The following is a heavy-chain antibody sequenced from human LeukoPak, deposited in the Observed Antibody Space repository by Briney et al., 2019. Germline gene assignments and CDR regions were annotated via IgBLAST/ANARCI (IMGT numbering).Heavy chain of an antibody. CDR2: ISSSGSTK. Sequence: GGSLRLSCAASGFSFSSYEMIWVRQAPGKGLEWVSYISSSGSTKFYADSVKGRITISRDNAKNSLYLQMNSLRAEDTAVYYCARLGYCSGDSCYSLDSWGQGTLVTVSS. J-gene: IGHJ4*02. V-gene: IGHV3-48*03. CDR1: GFSFSSYE. CDR3: ARLGYCSGDSCYSLDS. D-gene: IGHD2-15*01.